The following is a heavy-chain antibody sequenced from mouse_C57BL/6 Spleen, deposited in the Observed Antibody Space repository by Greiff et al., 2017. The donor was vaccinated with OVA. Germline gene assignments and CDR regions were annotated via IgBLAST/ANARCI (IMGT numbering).Heavy chain of an antibody. CDR2: INPSNGGT. D-gene: IGHD1-1*01. J-gene: IGHJ4*01. V-gene: IGHV1-53*01. CDR3: ARGVLRSDGSSHYYAMDY. Sequence: VQLQQPGTALVKPGASVKLSCKASGYTFTSYWMHWVKQRPGQGLEWIGYINPSNGGTTYNEKFKSKATLTVDKSSSTAYMQLSSLTAEDSAVYYWARGVLRSDGSSHYYAMDYWGQGTSVTVSS. CDR1: GYTFTSYW.